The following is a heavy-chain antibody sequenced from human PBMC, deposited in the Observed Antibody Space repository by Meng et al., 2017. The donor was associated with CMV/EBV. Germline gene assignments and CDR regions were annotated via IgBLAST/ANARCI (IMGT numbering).Heavy chain of an antibody. CDR2: ISSSSSYI. V-gene: IGHV3-21*01. J-gene: IGHJ5*02. CDR1: GFTFSSYS. D-gene: IGHD2-2*01. CDR3: AREGCSSTSCYETWFDP. Sequence: GGSLRLSCAASGFTFSSYSMNWVRQAPGKGLEWVSSISSSSSYIYYADSVKGRFTISRDNAKNSLYLQMNSLRAKDTAVYYCAREGCSSTSCYETWFDPWGQGTLVTVSS.